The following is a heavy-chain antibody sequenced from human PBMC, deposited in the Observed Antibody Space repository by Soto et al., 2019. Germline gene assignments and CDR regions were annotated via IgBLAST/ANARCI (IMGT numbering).Heavy chain of an antibody. D-gene: IGHD3-3*01. CDR3: ARGRGLRFLEWLPDY. CDR2: IIPIFGTA. Sequence: GASVKVSCKASGGTFSSYAISWVRQAPGQGLEWMGGIIPIFGTANYAQKFQGRVTITADESTSTAYMELSSLRSEDTAVYYCARGRGLRFLEWLPDYWGQGTLVTVSS. J-gene: IGHJ4*02. V-gene: IGHV1-69*13. CDR1: GGTFSSYA.